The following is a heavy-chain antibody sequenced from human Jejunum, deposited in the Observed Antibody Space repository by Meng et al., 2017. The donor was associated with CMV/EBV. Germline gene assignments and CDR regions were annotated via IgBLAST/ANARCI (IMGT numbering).Heavy chain of an antibody. CDR3: AKALSTWAPFDA. D-gene: IGHD2-2*01. CDR1: GFKFDDYE. J-gene: IGHJ5*02. V-gene: IGHV3-23*01. CDR2: ISYGGGGT. Sequence: CEASGFKFDDYEMTWVRQAPGKGLECVSAISYGGGGTYSADSVRGRFTISRDNSKNTLYLEMNSLRVEDTAVYFCAKALSTWAPFDAWGQGTLVTVSS.